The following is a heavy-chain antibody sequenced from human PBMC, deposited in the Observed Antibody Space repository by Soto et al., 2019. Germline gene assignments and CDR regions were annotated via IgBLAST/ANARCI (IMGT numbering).Heavy chain of an antibody. CDR3: AKDGPNVLRYFDWSKDAFDI. J-gene: IGHJ3*02. CDR1: GFTFSSYA. CDR2: ISGSGGST. Sequence: PGGSLRLSCAASGFTFSSYARSWVRQAPGKGLEWVSAISGSGGSTYYADSVKGRFTISRDNSKNTLYLQMNSLRAEDTAVYYCAKDGPNVLRYFDWSKDAFDIWGQGTIVTVSS. V-gene: IGHV3-23*01. D-gene: IGHD3-9*01.